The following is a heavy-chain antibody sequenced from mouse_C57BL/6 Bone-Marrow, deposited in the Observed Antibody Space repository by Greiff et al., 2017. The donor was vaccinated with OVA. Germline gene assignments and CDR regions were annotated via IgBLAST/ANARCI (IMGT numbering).Heavy chain of an antibody. CDR2: ISNLAYSI. Sequence: EVQLVESGGGLVQPGGSLKLSCAASGFTFSDYGMAWVRQAPRKGPEWVAFISNLAYSIYYADTVTGRFTISRENAKNTLYLEMSSLRSEDTAMYYCARRRGYYYGSYWYFDVWGTGTTVTVSS. D-gene: IGHD1-1*01. V-gene: IGHV5-15*01. J-gene: IGHJ1*03. CDR1: GFTFSDYG. CDR3: ARRRGYYYGSYWYFDV.